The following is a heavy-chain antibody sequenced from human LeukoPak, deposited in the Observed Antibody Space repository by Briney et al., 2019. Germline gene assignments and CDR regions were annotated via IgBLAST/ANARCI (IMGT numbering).Heavy chain of an antibody. V-gene: IGHV1-8*01. CDR1: GYTFTSYD. CDR2: INPNSGNA. J-gene: IGHJ4*02. CDR3: ARGHDFDY. Sequence: ASVKVSCKASGYTFTSYDINWVRQATGQGLEWVGWINPNSGNAGYAQKFQGRVTMTRNTSITTAYMELSSLRSEDTAIYYCARGHDFDYWGQGTLVTVSS.